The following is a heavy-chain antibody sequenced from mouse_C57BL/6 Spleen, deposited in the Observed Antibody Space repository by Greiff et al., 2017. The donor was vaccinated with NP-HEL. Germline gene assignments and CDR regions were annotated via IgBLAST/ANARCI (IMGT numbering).Heavy chain of an antibody. Sequence: VQLQQSGPELVKPGASVKISCKASGYSFTGYYMNWVKQSPEKSLEWIGEINPSTGGTTYNQKFKAKATLTVDKSSSTAYMQLKSLTSEDSAVYYCARSDYSIYFDYWGQGTTLTVSS. J-gene: IGHJ2*01. CDR1: GYSFTGYY. CDR3: ARSDYSIYFDY. V-gene: IGHV1-42*01. CDR2: INPSTGGT. D-gene: IGHD1-1*01.